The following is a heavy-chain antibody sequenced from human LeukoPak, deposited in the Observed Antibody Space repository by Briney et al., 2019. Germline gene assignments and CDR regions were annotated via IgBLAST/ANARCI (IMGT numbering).Heavy chain of an antibody. V-gene: IGHV1-69*04. CDR3: ARGALGYCSSTSCFQYYYGMDV. CDR2: IIPILGIA. CDR1: GGTFSSYA. J-gene: IGHJ6*02. Sequence: ASVKVSCKASGGTFSSYAISWVRQAPGQGLEWMGRIIPILGIANYAQKFQGRVTITADKSTSTAYMELSSLRSEDTAVYYCARGALGYCSSTSCFQYYYGMDVWGQGTTVTVSS. D-gene: IGHD2-2*01.